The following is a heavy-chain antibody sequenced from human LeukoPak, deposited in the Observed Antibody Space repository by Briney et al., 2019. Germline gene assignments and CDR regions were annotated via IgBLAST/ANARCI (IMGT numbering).Heavy chain of an antibody. J-gene: IGHJ6*02. D-gene: IGHD5-12*01. CDR3: ASQYSGYDFAGCYYYGMDV. CDR1: GGSSSSSSYY. V-gene: IGHV4-39*01. CDR2: IYYSGST. Sequence: SETLSLTWTVSGGSSSSSSYYCGWIRQPRGKGLEWIGSIYYSGSTCYNPSLKSRVTISGDRSKNQFSLKLSSVTAADTAVYYCASQYSGYDFAGCYYYGMDVWGQGTTVTVFS.